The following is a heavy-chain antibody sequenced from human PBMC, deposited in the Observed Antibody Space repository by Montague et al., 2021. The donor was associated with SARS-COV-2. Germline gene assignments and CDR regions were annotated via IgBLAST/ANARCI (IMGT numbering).Heavy chain of an antibody. CDR3: AKARVPLLWFGTEGPFDI. D-gene: IGHD3-10*01. CDR1: GFTFDDYA. Sequence: SLRLSCAASGFTFDDYAMHWVRQAPGKGLEWVSGISWNSGSIGYADSVKGRFTISRDNAKNSLYLQMNSLRAEDTALYYCAKARVPLLWFGTEGPFDIWGQGTMVTVSS. V-gene: IGHV3-9*01. CDR2: ISWNSGSI. J-gene: IGHJ3*02.